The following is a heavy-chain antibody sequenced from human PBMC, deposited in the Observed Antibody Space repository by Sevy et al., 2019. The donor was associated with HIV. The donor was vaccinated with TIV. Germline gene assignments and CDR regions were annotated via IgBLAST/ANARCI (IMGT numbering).Heavy chain of an antibody. CDR3: ARDCSTIGGWFDP. Sequence: GGSLRLSCAASGFTFSSYWMSWVRQAPGKGLEWVANIKQDGSEKYYVDSVKGRFTISRDNAKNSLYLQMNSLRAEDTAMYYCARDCSTIGGWFDPWGQGTLVTVSS. D-gene: IGHD2-2*01. CDR2: IKQDGSEK. J-gene: IGHJ5*02. V-gene: IGHV3-7*03. CDR1: GFTFSSYW.